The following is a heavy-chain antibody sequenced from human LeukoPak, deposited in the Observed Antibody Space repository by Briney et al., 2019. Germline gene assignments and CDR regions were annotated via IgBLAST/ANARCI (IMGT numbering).Heavy chain of an antibody. CDR2: IYPGDSDT. CDR1: GYSFSNYW. CDR3: ARLYGDYEGYYFDY. Sequence: KCGESLKISCQGSGYSFSNYWIGWVRQMPGKGLEWMGIIYPGDSDTRYSPSFQGQVTISADKSISTAYLQWSSLKASDTAMYYCARLYGDYEGYYFDYWGQGTLVTVSS. V-gene: IGHV5-51*01. J-gene: IGHJ4*02. D-gene: IGHD4-17*01.